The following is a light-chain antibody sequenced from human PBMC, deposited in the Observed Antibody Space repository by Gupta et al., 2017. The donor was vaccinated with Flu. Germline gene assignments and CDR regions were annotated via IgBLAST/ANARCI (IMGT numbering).Light chain of an antibody. CDR3: QQANGFPKT. CDR1: QVISSW. CDR2: AAS. V-gene: IGKV1-12*01. Sequence: DIQMTQSPSSVSASIGDRVTITCRASQVISSWLAWYQQKPGKAPKLLIYAASSVQSGVPSRFSGSGAGTEFTLTISSRQPEDFANYYCQQANGFPKTFGQGTKVEIK. J-gene: IGKJ1*01.